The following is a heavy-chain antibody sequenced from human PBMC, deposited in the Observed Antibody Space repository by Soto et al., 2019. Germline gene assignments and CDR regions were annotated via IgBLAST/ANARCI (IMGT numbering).Heavy chain of an antibody. J-gene: IGHJ5*02. CDR2: ISSSGSTI. V-gene: IGHV3-48*03. CDR3: ARGPGSGPFDP. Sequence: PGGSLRLSCAASGFTFSSYEMTWVRQAPGKGLEWVSYISSSGSTIYYADSVKGRFTISRDNAKNSLYLQMNSLRAEDTAVYYCARGPGSGPFDPWGQGTLVTVSS. CDR1: GFTFSSYE. D-gene: IGHD3-10*01.